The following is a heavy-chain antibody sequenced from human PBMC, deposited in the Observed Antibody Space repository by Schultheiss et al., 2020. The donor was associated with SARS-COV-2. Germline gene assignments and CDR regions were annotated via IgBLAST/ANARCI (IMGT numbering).Heavy chain of an antibody. V-gene: IGHV3-30*07. CDR2: ISYDGSNT. D-gene: IGHD2-2*01. Sequence: GGSLRLSCAASGFTFSTYAMHWVRQAPGKGLEWVAVISYDGSNTNYGDSVKGQFTISRDNSKSTVYLQMNSLRAEDTAVYYCARDLIVVVPAARPGGFDPWGQGTLVTVSS. CDR3: ARDLIVVVPAARPGGFDP. J-gene: IGHJ5*02. CDR1: GFTFSTYA.